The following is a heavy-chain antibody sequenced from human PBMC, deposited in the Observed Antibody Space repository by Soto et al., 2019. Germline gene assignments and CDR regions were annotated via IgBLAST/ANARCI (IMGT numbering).Heavy chain of an antibody. J-gene: IGHJ3*02. CDR3: ARDYQYYYDSSGHYDAFDI. CDR2: IIPIFGTA. V-gene: IGHV1-69*01. D-gene: IGHD3-22*01. Sequence: QVQLVQSGAEVKKPGSSVKVSCKASGGTFSSYAISWVRQAPGQGLEWMGGIIPIFGTANYAQKFQGRVTITADESTSTAYRELSSLRSEDTAVYYCARDYQYYYDSSGHYDAFDIWGQGTMVTVSS. CDR1: GGTFSSYA.